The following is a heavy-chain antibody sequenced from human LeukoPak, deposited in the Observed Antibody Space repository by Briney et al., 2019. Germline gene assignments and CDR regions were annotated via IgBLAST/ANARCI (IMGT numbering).Heavy chain of an antibody. Sequence: GGSLRLSCAASGLGFSSFSFNWIRQAPEKGLEWVSSITPTTSYIYYADSVRGRFTISRENAKNSLYLQMNSLRAEDTAVYYCATLNSFGNDYWGQGVLVTVSS. D-gene: IGHD5-18*01. CDR3: ATLNSFGNDY. J-gene: IGHJ4*02. CDR2: ITPTTSYI. V-gene: IGHV3-21*01. CDR1: GLGFSSFS.